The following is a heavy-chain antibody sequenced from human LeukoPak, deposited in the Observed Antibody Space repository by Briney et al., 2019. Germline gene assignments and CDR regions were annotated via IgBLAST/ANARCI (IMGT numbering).Heavy chain of an antibody. D-gene: IGHD1-14*01. Sequence: ASVKVSCKASGYTFTSYYMHWVRQAPGQGLEWMGIINPSVGSTSYAQKFQGRLTMTRDTSTSTVYMELSSLRSEDTAVYYCARAGRGGGFDCWGQGTLVIVSS. J-gene: IGHJ4*02. CDR2: INPSVGST. V-gene: IGHV1-46*01. CDR3: ARAGRGGGFDC. CDR1: GYTFTSYY.